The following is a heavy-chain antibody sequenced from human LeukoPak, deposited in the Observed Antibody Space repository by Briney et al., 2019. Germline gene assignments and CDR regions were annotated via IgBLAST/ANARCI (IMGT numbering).Heavy chain of an antibody. CDR1: GFTFSSYA. D-gene: IGHD3-22*01. J-gene: IGHJ4*02. CDR3: AKDGVHSGYDY. V-gene: IGHV3-23*01. CDR2: ISGSGGST. Sequence: GGSLRLSCAASGFTFSSYAMSWVRQAPGKGLEWVSVISGSGGSTYYADSVKGRFTNSRDNSKNTLYLQMNSLRAEDTAIYYCAKDGVHSGYDYWGQGTLVTVSS.